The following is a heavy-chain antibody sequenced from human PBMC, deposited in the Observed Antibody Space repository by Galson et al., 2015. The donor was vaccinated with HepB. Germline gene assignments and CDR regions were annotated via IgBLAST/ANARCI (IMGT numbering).Heavy chain of an antibody. CDR1: GFTFSSYA. CDR3: ARVQTDGYGGKGNFDY. J-gene: IGHJ4*02. Sequence: SLRLSCAASGFTFSSYAMHWVRQAPGKGLEWVAVISYDGSNKYYADSVKGRFTISRDNSKNTLYLQMNSLRAEDTAVYYCARVQTDGYGGKGNFDYWGQGTLVTVSS. V-gene: IGHV3-30-3*01. CDR2: ISYDGSNK. D-gene: IGHD4-23*01.